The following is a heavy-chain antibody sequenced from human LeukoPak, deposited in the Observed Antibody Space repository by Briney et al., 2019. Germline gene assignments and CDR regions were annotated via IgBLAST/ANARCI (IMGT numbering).Heavy chain of an antibody. V-gene: IGHV3-30*04. Sequence: GGSLRLSCAASGFTFRSYAMHWVRQAPGKGLEWEAAISYDGSNKKYADSVKGRFTISRDNSKNTLYLQMNSLRTEDTAVYYCARGVRIAVAGGIDYWGQGTLVTVSS. J-gene: IGHJ4*02. CDR1: GFTFRSYA. D-gene: IGHD6-19*01. CDR3: ARGVRIAVAGGIDY. CDR2: ISYDGSNK.